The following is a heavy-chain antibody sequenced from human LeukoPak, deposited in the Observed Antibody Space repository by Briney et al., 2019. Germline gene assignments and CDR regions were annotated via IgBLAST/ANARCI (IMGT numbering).Heavy chain of an antibody. J-gene: IGHJ5*02. CDR3: ARVRGIAAAPTS. CDR1: GGTFSSYA. Sequence: ASVKVSCKASGGTFSSYAISWVRQAPGQGLEWMGGIIPIFGTANYAQKFQGRVTITADESTSTAYMELSSLRSEDTAVYYCARVRGIAAAPTSWGQGTLVTVSS. CDR2: IIPIFGTA. D-gene: IGHD6-13*01. V-gene: IGHV1-69*13.